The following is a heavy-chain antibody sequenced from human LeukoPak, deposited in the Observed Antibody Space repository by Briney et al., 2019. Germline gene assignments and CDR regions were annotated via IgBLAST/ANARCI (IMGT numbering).Heavy chain of an antibody. D-gene: IGHD2-15*01. CDR3: ARALVVVVAATRGVYYYGMDV. CDR1: GGSFSGYY. J-gene: IGHJ6*02. CDR2: INDSGST. Sequence: PSDTLSLTCAVYGGSFSGYYWSWIRQPPGKGLEWIGEINDSGSTNYNPSLKSRVTISVDTSKNQFSLKLSSVTAADTAVYYCARALVVVVAATRGVYYYGMDVWGQGTTVTASS. V-gene: IGHV4-34*01.